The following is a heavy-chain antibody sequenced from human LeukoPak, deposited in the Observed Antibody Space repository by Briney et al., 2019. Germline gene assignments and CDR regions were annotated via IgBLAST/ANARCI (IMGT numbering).Heavy chain of an antibody. V-gene: IGHV4-34*01. J-gene: IGHJ4*02. CDR1: GGSFSGYY. CDR3: ASRLWFGEFK. D-gene: IGHD3-10*01. Sequence: SETLSLTCAVYGGSFSGYYWSWIRQPPGKRLEWIGEINHSGSTNYNPSLKSRVTISVDTSKNQFSLKLSSVTAADTAVYYCASRLWFGEFKWGQGTLVTVSS. CDR2: INHSGST.